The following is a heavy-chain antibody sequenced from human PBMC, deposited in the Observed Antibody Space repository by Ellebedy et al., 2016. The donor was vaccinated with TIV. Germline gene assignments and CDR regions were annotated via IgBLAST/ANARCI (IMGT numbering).Heavy chain of an antibody. CDR3: ASQSDIVVVIAATFAEYFQH. V-gene: IGHV1-69*13. Sequence: ASVKVSCKASGYTFTGYYMHWVRQAPGQGLEWMGGIIPIFGTANYAQKFQGRVTITADESTSTAYMELRSLRSEDTAVYYCASQSDIVVVIAATFAEYFQHWGQGTLVTVSS. CDR2: IIPIFGTA. CDR1: GYTFTGYY. J-gene: IGHJ1*01. D-gene: IGHD2-15*01.